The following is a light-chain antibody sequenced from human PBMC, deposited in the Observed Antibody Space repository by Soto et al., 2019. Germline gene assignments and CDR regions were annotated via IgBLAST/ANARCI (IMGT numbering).Light chain of an antibody. CDR3: SSHAGINNVV. CDR1: SSDVGGYNY. V-gene: IGLV2-8*01. CDR2: EVT. Sequence: QSALTQPPSASGSPGPSVAISCTGTSSDVGGYNYVSWYQQHPGKAPRLMVYEVTKRPSGVPARFSGSKSGNTASLTVSGLQAEDDAHYYFSSHAGINNVVFGGGTKLTVL. J-gene: IGLJ3*02.